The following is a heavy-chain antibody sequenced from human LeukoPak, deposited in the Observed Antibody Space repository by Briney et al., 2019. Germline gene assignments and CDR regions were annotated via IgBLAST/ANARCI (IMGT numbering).Heavy chain of an antibody. CDR2: ILPIFGTA. D-gene: IGHD3-9*01. J-gene: IGHJ5*02. V-gene: IGHV1-69*13. Sequence: ASVKVPCKASGGTFSSYAISWVRQAPGQGLEWMGGILPIFGTANYAQKFQGRVTITADESTSTAYMELSSLRSEDTAVYYCARVVDRNLLRYFDPWGQGTLVTVSS. CDR3: ARVVDRNLLRYFDP. CDR1: GGTFSSYA.